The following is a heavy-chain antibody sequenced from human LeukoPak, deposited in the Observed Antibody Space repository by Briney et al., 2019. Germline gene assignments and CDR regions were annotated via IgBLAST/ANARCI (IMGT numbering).Heavy chain of an antibody. J-gene: IGHJ4*02. V-gene: IGHV3-23*01. CDR1: GFTFGDYA. Sequence: GGSLRLSCTTSGFTFGDYAMSWVRQAPGKGLEWVSAISGSGGSTYYAGSVKGRFTISRDNSKNTLYLQMNSLRAEDTAVYYCAKDDRIAAAATNDYWGQGTLVTVSS. CDR3: AKDDRIAAAATNDY. CDR2: ISGSGGST. D-gene: IGHD6-13*01.